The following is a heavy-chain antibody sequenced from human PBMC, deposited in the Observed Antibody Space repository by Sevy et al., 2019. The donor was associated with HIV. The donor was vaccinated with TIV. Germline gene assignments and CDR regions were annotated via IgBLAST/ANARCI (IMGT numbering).Heavy chain of an antibody. CDR1: GYTLTQLS. Sequence: ASVKVSCKVSGYTLTQLSMHWVRQAPGKGLEWMGGFDPEDGKKIYAQTFQGRLTMTEDKSTDTAYMQLSSLRSEDTAVYYCSTGREYYNDNSGYFDYWGQGTLVTVSS. J-gene: IGHJ4*02. V-gene: IGHV1-24*01. D-gene: IGHD3-22*01. CDR3: STGREYYNDNSGYFDY. CDR2: FDPEDGKK.